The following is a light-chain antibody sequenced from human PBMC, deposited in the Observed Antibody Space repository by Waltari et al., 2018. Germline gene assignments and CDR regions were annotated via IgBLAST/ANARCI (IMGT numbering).Light chain of an antibody. Sequence: CWQQQKPGQSPVLVIKQDSKRPSGIRERFSGSNSGNTATMTISGTQAMDEADYYCQAWDNSTVVFGGGTKLTVL. V-gene: IGLV3-1*01. J-gene: IGLJ2*01. CDR2: QDS. CDR3: QAWDNSTVV.